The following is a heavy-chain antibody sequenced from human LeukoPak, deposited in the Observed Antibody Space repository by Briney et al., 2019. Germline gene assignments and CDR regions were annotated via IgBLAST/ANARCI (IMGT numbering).Heavy chain of an antibody. Sequence: GGSLRLSCAASGFTFSSYAMSWVRQVPGEGLEWVAAISDTGVSTYYADSVEGRFTISRDNSKNTLYLQMNSLRVEDTAVYYCAKYLYPTTPYFDYWGQGTLVTVSS. CDR1: GFTFSSYA. CDR2: ISDTGVST. D-gene: IGHD4-11*01. J-gene: IGHJ4*02. CDR3: AKYLYPTTPYFDY. V-gene: IGHV3-23*01.